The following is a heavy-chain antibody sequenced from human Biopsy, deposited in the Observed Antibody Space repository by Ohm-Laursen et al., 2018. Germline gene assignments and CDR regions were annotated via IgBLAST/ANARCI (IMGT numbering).Heavy chain of an antibody. CDR2: IYYSGST. CDR1: GVSIGCFF. CDR3: ARVGAGAPSIDYFDY. D-gene: IGHD1-26*01. Sequence: SQTLSLTCTVSGVSIGCFFWSRIRQPPGQGLEWIGYIYYSGSTNYNPSLRSRVTISVDRSKNQFSLELSSVTAADTAVYYCARVGAGAPSIDYFDYWGQGALVTVSS. J-gene: IGHJ4*02. V-gene: IGHV4-59*01.